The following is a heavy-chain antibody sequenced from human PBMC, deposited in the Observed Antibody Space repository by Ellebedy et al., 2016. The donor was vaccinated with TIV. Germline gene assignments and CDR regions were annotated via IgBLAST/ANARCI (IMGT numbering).Heavy chain of an antibody. D-gene: IGHD4-17*01. J-gene: IGHJ3*01. Sequence: PGGSLRLSCGASGFTFGGHGMNWVRQTPGKGLEWVSGIHGEGFSTGYADSVRGRFTISRDNARNTLHLQMNSLTVEDTALYYCARADYGDYEFGFIDLWGLGTMVTVSS. V-gene: IGHV3-20*04. CDR1: GFTFGGHG. CDR2: IHGEGFST. CDR3: ARADYGDYEFGFIDL.